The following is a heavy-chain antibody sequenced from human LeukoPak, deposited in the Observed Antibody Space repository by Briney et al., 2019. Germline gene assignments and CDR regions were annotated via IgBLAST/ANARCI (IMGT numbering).Heavy chain of an antibody. CDR3: ARNGRYCSSTSCYTGYYGMDV. V-gene: IGHV1-69*13. D-gene: IGHD2-2*02. CDR2: IIPIFGTA. CDR1: GGTFSSYA. J-gene: IGHJ6*02. Sequence: SVKVSCKASGGTFSSYAISWVRQAPGQGFEWMGGIIPIFGTANYAQKFQGRVTITADESTSTAYMELSSLRSEDTAVYYCARNGRYCSSTSCYTGYYGMDVWGQGTTVTVSS.